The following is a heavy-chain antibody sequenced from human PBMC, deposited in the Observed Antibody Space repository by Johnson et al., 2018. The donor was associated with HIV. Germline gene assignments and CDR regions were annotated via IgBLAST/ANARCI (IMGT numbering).Heavy chain of an antibody. J-gene: IGHJ3*02. CDR2: LGTAGDT. V-gene: IGHV3-13*01. D-gene: IGHD5-24*01. CDR3: AKDRKWGWPVWAFDI. Sequence: VQLVESGGGLAQPGRSLRLSCAASGFTFSNYDMYWVRQPTGKGLEWVSGLGTAGDTYYADSVKGRFTITRDNSKNTLYLQMNSLRAEDTAVYYCAKDRKWGWPVWAFDIWDQGTMVTVSS. CDR1: GFTFSNYD.